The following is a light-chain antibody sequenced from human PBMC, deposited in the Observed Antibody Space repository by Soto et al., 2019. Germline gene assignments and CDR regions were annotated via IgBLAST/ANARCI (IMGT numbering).Light chain of an antibody. Sequence: IGLTQSPCAVSVSPGERATLSCRTSQTVSSTFLAWYQQKPGQAPRLLIYDASSRAADIPDRFSGSGSGTDFTLTISRLEPEDFAVYYCQPYAYLGTFGQGTKVDI. CDR3: QPYAYLGT. J-gene: IGKJ1*01. CDR2: DAS. V-gene: IGKV3-20*01. CDR1: QTVSSTF.